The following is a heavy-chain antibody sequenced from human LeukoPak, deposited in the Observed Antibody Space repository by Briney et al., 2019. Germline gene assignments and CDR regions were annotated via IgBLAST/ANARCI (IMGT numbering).Heavy chain of an antibody. CDR1: GGSINSYY. V-gene: IGHV4-59*08. D-gene: IGHD3-10*01. CDR2: IYDSGST. CDR3: RGVRFGELFDY. J-gene: IGHJ4*02. Sequence: SETLSLTCTVSGGSINSYYWSWIRQPPGKGLEWIGYIYDSGSTNYNPSLKSRVTISVDTSKNQFSLQLSSVTAADTAVYYCRGVRFGELFDYWGQGTLVTVSS.